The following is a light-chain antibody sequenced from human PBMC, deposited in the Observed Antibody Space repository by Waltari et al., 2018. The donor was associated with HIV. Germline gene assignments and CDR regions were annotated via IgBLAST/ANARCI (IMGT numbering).Light chain of an antibody. CDR3: SSYTTSSTQV. V-gene: IGLV2-14*01. CDR1: SSDVGTYNF. CDR2: EVS. Sequence: QSALTQPASVSGSPGQSITISCTGTSSDVGTYNFVSWYQQHPGKAPKLMIYEVSNRPSGVSDRFSGSKSGNTASLTISGLQAEDEAEYYCSSYTTSSTQVFGGGTKLTVL. J-gene: IGLJ2*01.